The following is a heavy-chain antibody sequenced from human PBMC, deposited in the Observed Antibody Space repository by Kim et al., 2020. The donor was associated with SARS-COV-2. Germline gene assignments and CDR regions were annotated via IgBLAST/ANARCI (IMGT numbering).Heavy chain of an antibody. J-gene: IGHJ6*02. D-gene: IGHD3-10*01. Sequence: GESLKISCKGSGYSFTSYWISWVRQMPGKGLEWMGRIDPSDSYTNYSPSFQGHVTISADKSISTAYLQWSSLKASDTAMYYCAVINMVRGDYYYYGMDVWGQGTTVTVSS. CDR2: IDPSDSYT. CDR1: GYSFTSYW. CDR3: AVINMVRGDYYYYGMDV. V-gene: IGHV5-10-1*01.